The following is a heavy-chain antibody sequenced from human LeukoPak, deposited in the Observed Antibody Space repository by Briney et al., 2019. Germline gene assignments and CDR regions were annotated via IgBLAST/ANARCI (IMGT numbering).Heavy chain of an antibody. CDR2: ISGSGSST. CDR1: GFTFSSYA. J-gene: IGHJ4*02. Sequence: GGSLRLSCAASGFTFSSYAMSWVRQAPGEGLEWVSAISGSGSSTYYADSVKGRFTISRDNSKDTLYLQMNSLRAEDTAVYYCARNENSGWGYFDYWGQGTLVTVSS. D-gene: IGHD5-12*01. V-gene: IGHV3-23*01. CDR3: ARNENSGWGYFDY.